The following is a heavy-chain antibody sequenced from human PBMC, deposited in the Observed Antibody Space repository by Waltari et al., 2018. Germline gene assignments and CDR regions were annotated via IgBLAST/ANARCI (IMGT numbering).Heavy chain of an antibody. J-gene: IGHJ4*02. V-gene: IGHV1-18*01. D-gene: IGHD3-10*01. CDR3: ARAERLEDLLGGVFDY. CDR1: GYTFIDYG. Sequence: QVQLVQSAAEVKRPGASVKVSCKTSGYTFIDYGITWVRQAPGQGLEWVGWISAHNDNAGYAEKFQGRVTMTTDTSTRTAYMELRSLRSDDTAVYFCARAERLEDLLGGVFDYWGQGTLVTISS. CDR2: ISAHNDNA.